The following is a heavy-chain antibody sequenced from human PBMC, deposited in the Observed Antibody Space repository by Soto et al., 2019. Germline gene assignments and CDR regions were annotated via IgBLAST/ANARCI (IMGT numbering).Heavy chain of an antibody. CDR1: GFSLSSFGVG. V-gene: IGHV2-5*02. CDR3: AHGRNSGWGGVRFDY. Sequence: QITLKESGPTLVKPTQTLTLTCTFSGFSLSSFGVGVGWIRQPPGKALEWLALIYWDDDKRYSPSLTSRLTIPKDTSKTQVVLTMTNMDPIDTATYYCAHGRNSGWGGVRFDYWGQGTLVTVSS. J-gene: IGHJ4*02. CDR2: IYWDDDK. D-gene: IGHD6-19*01.